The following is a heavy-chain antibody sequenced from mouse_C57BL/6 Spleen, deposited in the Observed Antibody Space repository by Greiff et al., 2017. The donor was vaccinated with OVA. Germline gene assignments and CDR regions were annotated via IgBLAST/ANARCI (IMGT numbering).Heavy chain of an antibody. CDR2: IYPGDGDT. Sequence: QVQLQQSGAELVKPGASVKISCKASGYAFSSYWMNWVKQRPGQGLEWIGQIYPGDGDTNYNGKFKGKATLTADKSSSTAYMQLSSLTSEDSAVYFCARDGNDPYFDYWGQGTTLTVSS. D-gene: IGHD2-2*01. V-gene: IGHV1-80*01. CDR1: GYAFSSYW. J-gene: IGHJ2*01. CDR3: ARDGNDPYFDY.